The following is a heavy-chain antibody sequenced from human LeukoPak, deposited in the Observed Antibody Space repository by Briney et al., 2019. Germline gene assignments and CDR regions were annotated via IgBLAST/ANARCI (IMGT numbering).Heavy chain of an antibody. CDR1: GFTFSSYG. CDR3: AKDFGGYYLYYFDY. Sequence: PGGSLRLSCAASGFTFSSYGMSWVRQAPGKGLEWVAFIRYDGSNKYYADSVKGRFTISRDNSKNTLYLQMNSLRAEDTAIYYCAKDFGGYYLYYFDYWGQGSLVTVSS. V-gene: IGHV3-30*02. CDR2: IRYDGSNK. J-gene: IGHJ4*02. D-gene: IGHD6-25*01.